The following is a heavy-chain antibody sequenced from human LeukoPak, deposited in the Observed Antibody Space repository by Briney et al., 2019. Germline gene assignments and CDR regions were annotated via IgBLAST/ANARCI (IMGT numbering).Heavy chain of an antibody. CDR3: ATGYSSSWCSYYYCYGMDV. V-gene: IGHV3-23*01. CDR1: GFTFSSYA. Sequence: QPGGSLRLSCAASGFTFSSYAMSWVRQAPGKGLEWVSAISGSGGSTYYADSVKGRFTISRDNSKNTLYLQMNSLRAEDTAVYYCATGYSSSWCSYYYCYGMDVWGQGTTVTVSS. CDR2: ISGSGGST. D-gene: IGHD6-13*01. J-gene: IGHJ6*02.